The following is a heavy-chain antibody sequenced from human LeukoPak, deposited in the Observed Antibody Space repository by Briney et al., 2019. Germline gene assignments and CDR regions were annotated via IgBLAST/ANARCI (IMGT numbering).Heavy chain of an antibody. CDR1: GFIFSDYY. V-gene: IGHV3-11*01. J-gene: IGHJ6*04. D-gene: IGHD5-12*01. Sequence: SGGPLRLFCAASGFIFSDYYTSWTRQAPGRGLEWVSYISSRGSNISYADSVTGRPTISRDNAKNALYVQMNSLRAEVTAVYYCARAPTNYYGMDVWGEGTTVTVSS. CDR2: ISSRGSNI. CDR3: ARAPTNYYGMDV.